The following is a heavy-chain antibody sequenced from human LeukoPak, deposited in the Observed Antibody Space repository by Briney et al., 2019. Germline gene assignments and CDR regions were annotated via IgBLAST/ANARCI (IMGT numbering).Heavy chain of an antibody. CDR2: ISHDGSNK. CDR3: AREDGARFFDY. Sequence: QPGRSLRLSCAASGFTFSSYAMHWVRQAPGKGLEWVAVISHDGSNKYYADSVKGRFTISRDNSKNTLYLQMNSLRAEDTVVYYCAREDGARFFDYWGQGTLVTVSS. D-gene: IGHD4-17*01. CDR1: GFTFSSYA. V-gene: IGHV3-30-3*01. J-gene: IGHJ4*02.